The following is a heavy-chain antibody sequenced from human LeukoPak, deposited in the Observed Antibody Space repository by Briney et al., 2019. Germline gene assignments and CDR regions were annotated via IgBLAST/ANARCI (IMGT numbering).Heavy chain of an antibody. D-gene: IGHD3-10*01. J-gene: IGHJ6*02. CDR3: ARSDSMVRGVIIPSSYYYYGMDV. Sequence: ASVKVSCKASVYTFTGYYMHWVRPAPGQGLEWMGWINPNSGGTNYAQKFQGRVTMTRDTSISTAYMELSRVRSDDTAVYYCARSDSMVRGVIIPSSYYYYGMDVWGQGTTVTVSS. CDR1: VYTFTGYY. CDR2: INPNSGGT. V-gene: IGHV1-2*02.